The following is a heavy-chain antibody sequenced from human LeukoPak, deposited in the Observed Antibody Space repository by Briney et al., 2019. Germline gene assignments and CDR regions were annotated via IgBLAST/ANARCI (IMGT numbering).Heavy chain of an antibody. Sequence: GGSLRLSCAASGFTFSSYSMNWVRQAPGKGLEWVSYITSSSSTIYYAASVKGRFTISRDNAKNSLYLQMNSLRDDDTAVYYCAREARADSSLYYFDHWGQGTLVTVSS. CDR2: ITSSSSTI. D-gene: IGHD3-22*01. J-gene: IGHJ4*02. V-gene: IGHV3-48*02. CDR1: GFTFSSYS. CDR3: AREARADSSLYYFDH.